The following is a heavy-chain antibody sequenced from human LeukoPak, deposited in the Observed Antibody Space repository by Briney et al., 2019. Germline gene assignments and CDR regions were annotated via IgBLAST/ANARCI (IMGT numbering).Heavy chain of an antibody. V-gene: IGHV1-8*01. CDR2: MNPNSGNA. CDR1: GYTFTCYD. Sequence: ASVKVSCKASGYTFTCYDINWVRQATGQGLEWMGWMNPNSGNAGYAQKFQGRVTMTRNTSISTAYMELSSLRSEDTAVYYCARGSMVRERGYYYYYMDVWGKGTTVTVS. J-gene: IGHJ6*03. CDR3: ARGSMVRERGYYYYYMDV. D-gene: IGHD3-10*01.